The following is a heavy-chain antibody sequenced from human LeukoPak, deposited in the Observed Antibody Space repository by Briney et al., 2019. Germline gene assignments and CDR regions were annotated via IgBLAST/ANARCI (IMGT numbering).Heavy chain of an antibody. J-gene: IGHJ6*03. CDR2: IYYSGST. D-gene: IGHD5-18*01. V-gene: IGHV4-61*01. CDR3: ARVNRGYSYGPYYYYMDV. Sequence: SETLSLTCTVSGGSFSSSSYYWSWIRQPPGKGLEWIGYIYYSGSTNYNPSLKRRVTISVDTSKNQFSLKLSSVTAADTAVYYCARVNRGYSYGPYYYYMDVWGNGTTVTVSS. CDR1: GGSFSSSSYY.